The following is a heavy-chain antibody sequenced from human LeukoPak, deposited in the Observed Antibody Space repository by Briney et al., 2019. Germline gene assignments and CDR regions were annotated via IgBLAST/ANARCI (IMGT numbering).Heavy chain of an antibody. CDR2: ISGSGGST. D-gene: IGHD4-11*01. V-gene: IGHV3-23*01. Sequence: GGSLRLTCAASGFTFSSYAMSWVRQAPGKGLEWVSAISGSGGSTYHADSVKGRFTISRDNSKNTLYLQMNSLRAEDTAVYYCAKDPGPRSRATVTTGLPYYFDYWGQGTLVTVSS. CDR3: AKDPGPRSRATVTTGLPYYFDY. J-gene: IGHJ4*02. CDR1: GFTFSSYA.